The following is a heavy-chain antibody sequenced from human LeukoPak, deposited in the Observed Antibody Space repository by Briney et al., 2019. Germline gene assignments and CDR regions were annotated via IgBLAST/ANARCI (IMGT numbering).Heavy chain of an antibody. Sequence: SSETLSLTCTVSGGSISSYYWSWLRQPAGLGLEWMRRIYSSGSTNYNPSLKSRVTMSIDTSKNQFSLKLSSVTAADTAMYYCARDGLGSGWYSVWFDPWGQGTLVAVSS. CDR1: GGSISSYY. CDR2: IYSSGST. J-gene: IGHJ5*02. CDR3: ARDGLGSGWYSVWFDP. D-gene: IGHD6-19*01. V-gene: IGHV4-4*07.